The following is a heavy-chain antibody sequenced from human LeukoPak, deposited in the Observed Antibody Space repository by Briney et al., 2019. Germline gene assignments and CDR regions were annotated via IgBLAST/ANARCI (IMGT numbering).Heavy chain of an antibody. D-gene: IGHD6-13*01. CDR2: FDPEDGET. CDR1: GHTLTELS. V-gene: IGHV1-24*01. Sequence: GASVKVSCKASGHTLTELSMYWVRQAPGKGLEWMGGFDPEDGETIYAQKFQGRVTMTEDTSTDTAYMELSRLRSEDTAVYYCATKPHWYSSSYDYWGQGTLVTVSS. CDR3: ATKPHWYSSSYDY. J-gene: IGHJ4*02.